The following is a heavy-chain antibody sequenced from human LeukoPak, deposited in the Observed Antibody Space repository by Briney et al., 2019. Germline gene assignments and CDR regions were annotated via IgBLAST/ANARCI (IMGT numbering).Heavy chain of an antibody. Sequence: GGSLRLSCAASGFTFSSYWMSWVRQAPGKGLEWVAFIRNDGSDKQYVDSVKGRFTISRDNSKDTVYLQMNSLRAEDTAVYYCAKDVWELLCRAFDYWGQGSLVTVSS. CDR1: GFTFSSYW. J-gene: IGHJ4*02. D-gene: IGHD1-26*01. CDR3: AKDVWELLCRAFDY. V-gene: IGHV3-30*02. CDR2: IRNDGSDK.